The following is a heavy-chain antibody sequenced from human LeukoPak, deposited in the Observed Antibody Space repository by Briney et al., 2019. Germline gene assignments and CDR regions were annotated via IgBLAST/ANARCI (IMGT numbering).Heavy chain of an antibody. CDR2: ISGRGDTT. J-gene: IGHJ4*02. V-gene: IGHV3-23*01. CDR1: GFTFNIYA. D-gene: IGHD4-23*01. Sequence: PRGSLRLSCAASGFTFNIYAMSWVRQAPGKGLEWVSAISGRGDTTYYADSVKGRFTISRDNSKNTLYVEMNSLRAEDTAIYYCAKTTPSTVVSGGYFDYWGRGSLVTVSS. CDR3: AKTTPSTVVSGGYFDY.